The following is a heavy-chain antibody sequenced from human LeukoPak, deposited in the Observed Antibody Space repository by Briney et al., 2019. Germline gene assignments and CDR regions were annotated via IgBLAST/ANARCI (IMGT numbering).Heavy chain of an antibody. CDR3: ARETVTPAAGRDFDY. D-gene: IGHD6-13*01. V-gene: IGHV1-2*02. CDR1: GYTFTDYY. CDR2: INPNSGGT. J-gene: IGHJ4*02. Sequence: ASVKVSCKASGYTFTDYYMHWVRQAPGQGLEWMGWINPNSGGTNYAQEFQGRVTLTRETSINTAYMELSRLRSDDTALYYCARETVTPAAGRDFDYWGQGTLVTVSS.